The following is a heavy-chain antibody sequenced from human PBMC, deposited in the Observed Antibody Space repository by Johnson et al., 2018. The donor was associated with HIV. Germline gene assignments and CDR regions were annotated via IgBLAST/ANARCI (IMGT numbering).Heavy chain of an antibody. D-gene: IGHD3-3*01. V-gene: IGHV3-30*02. J-gene: IGHJ3*02. CDR2: VRHDGSDK. CDR1: GLNFSHYG. Sequence: QVQLVESGGGVVQPGGSLRLSCAVSGLNFSHYGMHWVRQAPGKGLEWVAFVRHDGSDKYYADSVKGRFTISRDNSKNTLYLQMNSLRAEDTAVYYCAKDLGDFWSGYYFDIWGQGTMVTVSS. CDR3: AKDLGDFWSGYYFDI.